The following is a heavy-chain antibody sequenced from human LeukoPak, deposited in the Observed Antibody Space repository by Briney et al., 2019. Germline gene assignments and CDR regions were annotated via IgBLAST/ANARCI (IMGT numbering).Heavy chain of an antibody. D-gene: IGHD6-6*01. CDR1: GLTFSDYW. Sequence: GGSLRLSCVASGLTFSDYWMSWVRQAPGKGLEWVANIKQDGSEKSYVDSVKGRFTIFRDNAKNSLYLQMNSLRAEDTAVYYCAREGYSSSSYRFDYWGQGTLVTVSS. CDR2: IKQDGSEK. V-gene: IGHV3-7*01. J-gene: IGHJ4*02. CDR3: AREGYSSSSYRFDY.